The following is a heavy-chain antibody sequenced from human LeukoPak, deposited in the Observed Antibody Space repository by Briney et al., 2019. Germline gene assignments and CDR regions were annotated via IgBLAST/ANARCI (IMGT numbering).Heavy chain of an antibody. V-gene: IGHV4-38-2*02. CDR2: IYYSGST. D-gene: IGHD3-3*01. J-gene: IGHJ4*02. CDR1: GYSISNTYY. Sequence: SETLSLTCTVSGYSISNTYYWGWIRQPPGKGLEWIGSIYYSGSTLYNPSLKSRVTMSIDTSKNQFSLKLSSVTAADTAVYYCARGRATYDFWSGYLFDYWGQGTLVTVSS. CDR3: ARGRATYDFWSGYLFDY.